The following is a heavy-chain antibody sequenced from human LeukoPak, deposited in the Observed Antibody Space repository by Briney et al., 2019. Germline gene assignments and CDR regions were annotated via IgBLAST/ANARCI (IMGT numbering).Heavy chain of an antibody. Sequence: SETLSLTCPVYGGSFIGYYWSWIRQPPGKGLEWIGEINHSGSTNYNPSLKSRDTISVDTSKNQFSLKLSSVTAADTAVYYCARARGYSYGYDAFDIWGQGTMVTVSS. D-gene: IGHD5-18*01. CDR3: ARARGYSYGYDAFDI. V-gene: IGHV4-34*01. J-gene: IGHJ3*02. CDR2: INHSGST. CDR1: GGSFIGYY.